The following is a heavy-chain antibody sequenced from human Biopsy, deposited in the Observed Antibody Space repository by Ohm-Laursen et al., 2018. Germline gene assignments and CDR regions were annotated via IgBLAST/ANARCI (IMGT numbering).Heavy chain of an antibody. CDR3: ARIYFYGLGSSDYFFDS. D-gene: IGHD3-10*01. CDR2: FFYSGTT. J-gene: IGHJ4*02. CDR1: GDSIATFNYY. V-gene: IGHV4-39*01. Sequence: SETLSLTCSVSGDSIATFNYYWGWVRQPPGKGLEWLATFFYSGTTYFSRTLESRLTISQDTSGNQFSPRLKYVTAADTGVYYCARIYFYGLGSSDYFFDSWGQGTLVTVSS.